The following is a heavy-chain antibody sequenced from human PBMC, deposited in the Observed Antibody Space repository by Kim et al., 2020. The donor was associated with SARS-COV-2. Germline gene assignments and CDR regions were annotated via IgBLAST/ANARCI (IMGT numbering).Heavy chain of an antibody. CDR2: TK. Sequence: TKYYADSLKGRFTISRDNAKNSLYLQMNSLGDDDTAVYYCASIASIAVADYWGQGTLVTVSS. V-gene: IGHV3-48*02. CDR3: ASIASIAVADY. D-gene: IGHD6-19*01. J-gene: IGHJ4*02.